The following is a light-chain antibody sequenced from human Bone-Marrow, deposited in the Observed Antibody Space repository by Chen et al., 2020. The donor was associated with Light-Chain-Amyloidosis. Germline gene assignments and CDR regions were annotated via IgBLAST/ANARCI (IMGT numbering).Light chain of an antibody. J-gene: IGKJ2*01. CDR1: QSVNAN. CDR3: QQYNDWPPRYT. Sequence: EIVMTQSPATLSVAPGERASLSCRASQSVNANLAWYQQKVGQAPRPLIYGASTRAIGVPARFSGSGSGTEFTLTISILQSDDFAVYYCQQYNDWPPRYTFGQGTKLEIK. CDR2: GAS. V-gene: IGKV3-15*01.